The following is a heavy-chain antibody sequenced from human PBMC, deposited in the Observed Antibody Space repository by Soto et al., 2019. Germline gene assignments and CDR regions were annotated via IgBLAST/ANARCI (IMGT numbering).Heavy chain of an antibody. D-gene: IGHD2-15*01. CDR1: GYTFTSYG. Sequence: QVQLVQSGAEVKKPGASVKVSCKASGYTFTSYGISWVRQAPGQGLEWMGWISAYNGNTNYAQKLQGRVTMTTDTSTSTAYMELRRLRSDDTAVYYCAREGPPAYCSGGSCYCDYWGQGTLVTVSS. CDR2: ISAYNGNT. CDR3: AREGPPAYCSGGSCYCDY. V-gene: IGHV1-18*01. J-gene: IGHJ4*02.